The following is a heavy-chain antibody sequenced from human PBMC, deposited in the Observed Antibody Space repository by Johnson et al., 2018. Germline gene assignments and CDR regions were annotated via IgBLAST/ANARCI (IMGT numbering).Heavy chain of an antibody. D-gene: IGHD1-1*01. Sequence: QVQLVQSGAEVKKPGSSVKVSCKASGGTFSGHAITWVRQAPGQGLEWMGGIITIFDTTKNAQKFQGRLTITADESTNPAFMGLSSLRSEDTAVCYCARVSVEPGGYYYYYGMDVWGQGTTVTVSS. J-gene: IGHJ6*02. CDR3: ARVSVEPGGYYYYYGMDV. CDR2: IITIFDTT. CDR1: GGTFSGHA. V-gene: IGHV1-69*01.